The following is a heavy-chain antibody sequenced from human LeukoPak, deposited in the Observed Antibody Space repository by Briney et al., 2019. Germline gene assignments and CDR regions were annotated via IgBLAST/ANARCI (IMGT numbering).Heavy chain of an antibody. CDR3: ARGYYGSGSIDGMDV. Sequence: GGSLRLSCAASGFTFSSYGMHWVRQAPGKGLEWVAVIWYDGSNKYYADSVKGRFTISRDNSKNTLYLQMNSLRAEDTAAYYCARGYYGSGSIDGMDVWGQGTTVTVSS. CDR1: GFTFSSYG. CDR2: IWYDGSNK. V-gene: IGHV3-33*01. J-gene: IGHJ6*02. D-gene: IGHD3-10*01.